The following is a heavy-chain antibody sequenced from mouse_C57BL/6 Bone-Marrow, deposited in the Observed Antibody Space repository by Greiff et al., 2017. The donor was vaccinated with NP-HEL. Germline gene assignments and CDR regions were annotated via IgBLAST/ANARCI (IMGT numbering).Heavy chain of an antibody. CDR1: GFTFSDYY. CDR3: ARRPTAQAMDY. J-gene: IGHJ4*01. V-gene: IGHV5-12*01. CDR2: ISNGGGST. D-gene: IGHD3-2*02. Sequence: EVHLVESGGGLVQPGGSLKLSCAASGFTFSDYYMYWVRQTPEKRLEWVAYISNGGGSTYYPDTVKGRFTISRDNAKNTLYLQMSRLKSEDTAMYYCARRPTAQAMDYWGQGTSVTVSS.